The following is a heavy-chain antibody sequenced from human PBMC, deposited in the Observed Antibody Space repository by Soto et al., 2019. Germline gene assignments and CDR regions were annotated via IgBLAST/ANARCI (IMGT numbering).Heavy chain of an antibody. J-gene: IGHJ6*02. V-gene: IGHV3-53*01. CDR3: ARGYNYGLIYYYIMDV. Sequence: GVSLRLSCAASGFTVSSYHMSWVRQAPGKGLEWVSIIYSGGNTYYADSVKGRITISRDNSKNTLFLQLNSLRAEDTAVYYCARGYNYGLIYYYIMDVWGQGTTVTVSS. CDR1: GFTVSSYH. CDR2: IYSGGNT. D-gene: IGHD5-18*01.